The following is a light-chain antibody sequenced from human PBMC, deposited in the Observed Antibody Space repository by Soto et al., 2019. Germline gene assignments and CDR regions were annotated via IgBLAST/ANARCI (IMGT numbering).Light chain of an antibody. CDR2: AAS. V-gene: IGKV1-39*01. J-gene: IGKJ5*01. CDR1: QTIDSY. CDR3: QQTRSGIT. Sequence: DIQLTQSPPSLSATVGDRVTITCRASQTIDSYLNWFQQKPGMAPKLLIYAASKLQSGVPSRFRGSRSGTDFTLTIDTLQPDDFASYYCQQTRSGITFGQGTRLEIK.